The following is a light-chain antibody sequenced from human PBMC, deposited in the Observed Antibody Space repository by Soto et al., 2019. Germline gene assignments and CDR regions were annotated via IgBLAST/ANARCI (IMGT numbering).Light chain of an antibody. J-gene: IGKJ3*01. V-gene: IGKV3-15*01. CDR2: GAS. Sequence: EIVMTQSPATLSVSPGERATFSCRASQSVSSNLAWYHQKPGQAPRLLIFGASSRATGVPARFSGSGSGTEFTLTINSLQSEDFAVYFCQQYDNLPLTFGPGTKVDIK. CDR1: QSVSSN. CDR3: QQYDNLPLT.